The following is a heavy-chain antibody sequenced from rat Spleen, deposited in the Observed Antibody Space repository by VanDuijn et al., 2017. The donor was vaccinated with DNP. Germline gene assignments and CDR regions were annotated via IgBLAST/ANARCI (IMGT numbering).Heavy chain of an antibody. Sequence: EVQLVESGGDLVQPGRSLKLSCVASGFTFNNYWMTWIRQVPGKGLEWVASLTSSCGTTYYPDSVKGRFTVSRDNAKNTLYLQMNRLRSEDTATYYCARDRTRDYWGQGVMVTVSS. CDR2: LTSSCGTT. CDR3: ARDRTRDY. V-gene: IGHV5-31*01. J-gene: IGHJ2*01. CDR1: GFTFNNYW.